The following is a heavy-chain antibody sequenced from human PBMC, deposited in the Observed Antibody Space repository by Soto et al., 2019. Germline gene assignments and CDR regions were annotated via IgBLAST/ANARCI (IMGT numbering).Heavy chain of an antibody. J-gene: IGHJ6*02. Sequence: SVQVSCKASGGTFSSYAISCVRQAPGQGLEWMGGIIPIFGTANYAQKFQGRVTITADESTSTAYMELSSLRSEDTAVYYCARAPYDSYYYYYGMDVWGQGTTVTVS. CDR2: IIPIFGTA. D-gene: IGHD5-12*01. V-gene: IGHV1-69*13. CDR3: ARAPYDSYYYYYGMDV. CDR1: GGTFSSYA.